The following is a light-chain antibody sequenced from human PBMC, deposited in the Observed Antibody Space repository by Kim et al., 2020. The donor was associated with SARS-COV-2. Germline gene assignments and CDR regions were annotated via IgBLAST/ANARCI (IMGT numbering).Light chain of an antibody. CDR1: QTVHNNY. Sequence: GGRATLSCMASQTVHNNYIAGDEQKTGRAPRLIIYGASSRATGITDRFTGSGSGTDFTLTISRLEPEDVAVYYCQQYGNVPPYTFGQGTKVDIK. CDR3: QQYGNVPPYT. J-gene: IGKJ2*01. CDR2: GAS. V-gene: IGKV3-20*01.